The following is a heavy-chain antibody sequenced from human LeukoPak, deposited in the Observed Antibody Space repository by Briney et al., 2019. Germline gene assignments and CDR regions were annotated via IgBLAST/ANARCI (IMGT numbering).Heavy chain of an antibody. D-gene: IGHD1-26*01. Sequence: GASVKVSCKASGYTFTGYYMHWVRQAPGQGLDWIGWINPNSGGTDYAQKFQGRVTMTRDTSISTAYMELSRLSSDDTAVYYCARDRTGEVDSWGQGTLVTVSS. CDR3: ARDRTGEVDS. CDR1: GYTFTGYY. V-gene: IGHV1-2*02. J-gene: IGHJ4*02. CDR2: INPNSGGT.